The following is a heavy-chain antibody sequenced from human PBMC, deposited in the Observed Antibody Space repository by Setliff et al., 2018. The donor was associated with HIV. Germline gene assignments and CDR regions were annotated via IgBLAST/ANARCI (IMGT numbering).Heavy chain of an antibody. Sequence: GESLKISCKGSGYSFTSYWISWVRQMPGKGLEWMGRIDPSDSYTNYSPSFQGHVTISADKSISTAYLQWSSLKASDTAMYYCARRSTAVAGTPYYYYMDVWGKGTTVTSP. CDR3: ARRSTAVAGTPYYYYMDV. V-gene: IGHV5-10-1*01. CDR1: GYSFTSYW. J-gene: IGHJ6*03. CDR2: IDPSDSYT. D-gene: IGHD6-19*01.